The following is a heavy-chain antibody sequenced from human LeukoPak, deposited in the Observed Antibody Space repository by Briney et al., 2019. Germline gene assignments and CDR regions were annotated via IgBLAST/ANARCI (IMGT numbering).Heavy chain of an antibody. J-gene: IGHJ4*02. CDR1: GFIFSTYA. D-gene: IGHD6-13*01. CDR3: ARDWGIQNMYYFDS. CDR2: INIGGSNT. Sequence: GGSLRLSCAASGFIFSTYAMGWVRQAPGKGLEWVAHINIGGSNTYYADSMGGRFTISRDNSRNTLYLQLRSLRAEDTAVYYCARDWGIQNMYYFDSWGQGTQVTVSS. V-gene: IGHV3-23*01.